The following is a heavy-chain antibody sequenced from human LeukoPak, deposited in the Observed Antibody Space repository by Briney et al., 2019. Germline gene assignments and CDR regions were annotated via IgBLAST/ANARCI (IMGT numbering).Heavy chain of an antibody. V-gene: IGHV3-48*03. CDR1: GFTVSSNY. CDR3: ARDPVNCGGDCYQA. CDR2: ISSSGSTR. J-gene: IGHJ5*02. Sequence: GGSLRLSCAASGFTVSSNYMNWVRQAPGKGLEWVSYISSSGSTRYYADSVEGRFTVSRDNAKNSLYLQMNSLRAEDTAVYYCARDPVNCGGDCYQAWGQGTLVIVSS. D-gene: IGHD2-21*02.